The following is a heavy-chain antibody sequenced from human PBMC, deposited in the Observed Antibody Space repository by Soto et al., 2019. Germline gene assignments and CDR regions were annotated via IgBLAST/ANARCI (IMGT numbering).Heavy chain of an antibody. Sequence: SETLSLTCTVSGGPISSYYWSWIRQPPGRGLEWIGYIYYSGSTNYNPSLKSRVIISVDTSKNQFSLKLSSVTAADTAVYYCARAIAVAGLGYNWFDPWGQGTLVTVSS. J-gene: IGHJ5*02. V-gene: IGHV4-59*08. CDR1: GGPISSYY. CDR3: ARAIAVAGLGYNWFDP. D-gene: IGHD6-19*01. CDR2: IYYSGST.